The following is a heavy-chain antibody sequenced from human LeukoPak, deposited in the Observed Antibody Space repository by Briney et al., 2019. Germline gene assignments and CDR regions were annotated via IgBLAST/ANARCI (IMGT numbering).Heavy chain of an antibody. V-gene: IGHV3-23*01. CDR3: ARGLCGGDCYDY. Sequence: GGSLILSCAASGFTFSSYAMSWVRQAPGKALERVSAISGSGGRTYYADSVKGRFTISRDNAKNSLYLQMNSLRAEDTAVYYCARGLCGGDCYDYWGQGTLVTVSS. CDR2: ISGSGGRT. J-gene: IGHJ4*02. CDR1: GFTFSSYA. D-gene: IGHD2-21*01.